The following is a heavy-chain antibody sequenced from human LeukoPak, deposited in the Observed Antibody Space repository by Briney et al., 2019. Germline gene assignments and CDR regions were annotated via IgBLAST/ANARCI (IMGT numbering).Heavy chain of an antibody. CDR3: ARTASLYYYDSSGYYFDY. D-gene: IGHD3-22*01. V-gene: IGHV7-4-1*02. J-gene: IGHJ4*02. CDR2: INTNTGNP. Sequence: GASVKVSCKASGYTFTSYAMNWVRQAPGQGLEWMGWINTNTGNPTYAQGFTGRFVFSLDTSVSTAYLKISSLKAEDTAVYYCARTASLYYYDSSGYYFDYWGQGTLVTVSS. CDR1: GYTFTSYA.